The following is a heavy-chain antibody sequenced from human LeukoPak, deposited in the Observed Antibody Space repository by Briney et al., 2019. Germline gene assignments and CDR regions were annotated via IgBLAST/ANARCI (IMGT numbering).Heavy chain of an antibody. CDR2: IGSSSSTV. V-gene: IGHV3-48*02. Sequence: PGGSLRLSCAASGFAFSSYSMNWVRQAPGKGLEWVSYIGSSSSTVLYADSVKGRFTISRDNAKNSLYLQMNSLRDEDTAVYYCTRDSPGSGSYYDYWGQGTLVTVSS. CDR3: TRDSPGSGSYYDY. J-gene: IGHJ4*02. D-gene: IGHD3-10*01. CDR1: GFAFSSYS.